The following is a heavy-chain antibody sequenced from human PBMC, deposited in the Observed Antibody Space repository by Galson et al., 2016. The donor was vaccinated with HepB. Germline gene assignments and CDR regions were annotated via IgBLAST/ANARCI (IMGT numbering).Heavy chain of an antibody. CDR1: GYTFTSYG. CDR3: ARAGSSLTAYYN. D-gene: IGHD3-9*01. J-gene: IGHJ4*02. Sequence: SVKVSCKASGYTFTSYGISWVRQAPGQGLEWMGWISAYNGNTNYAQKVQGRVTMTTDTSTSTAYMELRSLRSEDTAVYYCARAGSSLTAYYNWGQGTLVTVSS. V-gene: IGHV1-18*01. CDR2: ISAYNGNT.